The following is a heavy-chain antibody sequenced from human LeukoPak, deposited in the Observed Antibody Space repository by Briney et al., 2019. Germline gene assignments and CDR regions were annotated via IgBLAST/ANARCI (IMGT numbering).Heavy chain of an antibody. V-gene: IGHV3-11*04. CDR1: GFTVSDYY. J-gene: IGHJ4*02. Sequence: GGSLRLSCAASGFTVSDYYMTWIRQAPGKGLDWVSYISFSGSTIYYADSMRGRFTISRDNAKNSLYLQMNSLKPEDTAVYYCARVAEAAAFDSWGQGTPVTVSS. D-gene: IGHD6-13*01. CDR3: ARVAEAAAFDS. CDR2: ISFSGSTI.